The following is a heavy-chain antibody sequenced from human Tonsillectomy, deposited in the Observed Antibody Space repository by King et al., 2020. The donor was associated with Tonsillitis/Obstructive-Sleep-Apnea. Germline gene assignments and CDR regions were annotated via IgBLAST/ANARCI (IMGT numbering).Heavy chain of an antibody. Sequence: VQLVESGGGLIQPGGSLRLSCAASGITVSSNYMNWVRQAPGKGLEWVSVIYSGGSTYYADSVKGRFTISRDNSQNTLYLQINSLRAEDTAVYYCAKEYNASVACYIYLDVWGKGTTVTVS. CDR3: AKEYNASVACYIYLDV. CDR1: GITVSSNY. V-gene: IGHV3-53*01. J-gene: IGHJ6*03. D-gene: IGHD1-1*01. CDR2: IYSGGST.